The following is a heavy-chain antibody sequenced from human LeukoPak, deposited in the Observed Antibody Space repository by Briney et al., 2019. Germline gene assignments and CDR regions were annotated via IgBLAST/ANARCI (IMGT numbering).Heavy chain of an antibody. CDR1: GYTFTSYA. Sequence: ASVKVSCKASGYTFTSYAMHWVRQAPGQRLEWMGWINAGNGNTKYSQKFQGRVTITRDTSASTAYMELSSLRSEDTAVYYCARDSKYCSSTSCSLIPRVGWFDPWGQGTLVTVSS. D-gene: IGHD2-2*01. CDR2: INAGNGNT. J-gene: IGHJ5*02. V-gene: IGHV1-3*01. CDR3: ARDSKYCSSTSCSLIPRVGWFDP.